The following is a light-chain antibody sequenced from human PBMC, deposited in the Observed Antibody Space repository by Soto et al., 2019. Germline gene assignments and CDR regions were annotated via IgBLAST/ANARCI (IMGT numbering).Light chain of an antibody. CDR1: QSVSDW. J-gene: IGKJ2*01. CDR2: KAS. CDR3: QQYNTFPPYT. Sequence: DIQMTQSPSTLSASVGDRVTLTCRASQSVSDWLAWYQQKPGKAPKLLIYKASNLESGAPSRFGGSGSGTEFTLTISSLQPDDSATYYCQQYNTFPPYTFGQGTKLEI. V-gene: IGKV1-5*03.